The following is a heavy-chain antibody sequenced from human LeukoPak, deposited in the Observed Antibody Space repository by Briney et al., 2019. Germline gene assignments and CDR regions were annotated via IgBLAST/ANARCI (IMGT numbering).Heavy chain of an antibody. CDR1: GGSISSSNW. Sequence: PSETLSLTCAVSGGSISSSNWWSWDRQPPGKGLEWIGEIYRSGSTNYNPSLKSRVTISLDKSKNQFSLRLSSVTAAGTAVYYCARYRGASGYHFDYWGQGTLVTVSS. V-gene: IGHV4-4*02. D-gene: IGHD5-12*01. CDR2: IYRSGST. CDR3: ARYRGASGYHFDY. J-gene: IGHJ4*02.